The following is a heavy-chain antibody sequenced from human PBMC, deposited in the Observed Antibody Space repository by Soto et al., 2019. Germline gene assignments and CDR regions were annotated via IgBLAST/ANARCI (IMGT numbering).Heavy chain of an antibody. D-gene: IGHD5-12*01. CDR1: GFTFSSYW. J-gene: IGHJ5*02. V-gene: IGHV3-7*04. CDR3: ARDSVATHPNWFDP. Sequence: HPGGSLRLSCAASGFTFSSYWMSWVRQAPGKGLEWVANIKQDGSEKYYVDSVKGRFTISRDNAKNSLYLQMNSLRAEDTAVYYCARDSVATHPNWFDPWGQGTLVTVSS. CDR2: IKQDGSEK.